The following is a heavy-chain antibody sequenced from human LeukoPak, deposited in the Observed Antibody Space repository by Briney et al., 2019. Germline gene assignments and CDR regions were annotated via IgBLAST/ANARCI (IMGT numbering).Heavy chain of an antibody. J-gene: IGHJ4*02. CDR1: GYTFTSYG. V-gene: IGHV1-18*01. CDR3: ARDSDGGSGSYTGDY. CDR2: ISAYNGNT. D-gene: IGHD1-26*01. Sequence: ASVKVSCKASGYTFTSYGISWVRQAPGQGLEWMGWISAYNGNTNYAQKLQGRVTMTTGTSTSTAYMELRGLRSDDTAVYYCARDSDGGSGSYTGDYWGQGTLVTVSS.